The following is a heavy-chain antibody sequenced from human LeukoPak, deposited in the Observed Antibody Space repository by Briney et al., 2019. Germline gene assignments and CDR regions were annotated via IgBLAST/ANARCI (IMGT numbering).Heavy chain of an antibody. J-gene: IGHJ5*02. Sequence: SQTLSLTCTVSGGSISSSGDYWTWIRQPAGKELEWIGLIYTSGSTNYNPPLKSRVTISIDTSKNQFSLKLSSVTAADTAVYYCARDFWSWGQGALVTVSS. CDR1: GGSISSSGDY. D-gene: IGHD3-3*01. V-gene: IGHV4-61*02. CDR2: IYTSGST. CDR3: ARDFWS.